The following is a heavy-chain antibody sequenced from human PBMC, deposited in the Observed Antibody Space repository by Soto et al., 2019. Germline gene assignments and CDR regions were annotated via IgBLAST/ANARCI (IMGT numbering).Heavy chain of an antibody. D-gene: IGHD2-15*01. J-gene: IGHJ4*02. CDR3: ARXWVMGYCSGGSCLSFDY. CDR2: IIPIFGTA. Sequence: GASVKVSCKASGGTFSSYAISWVRQAPGQGLEWMGAIIPIFGTANYAQKFQGRVTMTTDTSTSTAYMELRSLRSDDTAVYYCARXWVMGYCSGGSCLSFDYWGQGTLVTVSS. CDR1: GGTFSSYA. V-gene: IGHV1-69*05.